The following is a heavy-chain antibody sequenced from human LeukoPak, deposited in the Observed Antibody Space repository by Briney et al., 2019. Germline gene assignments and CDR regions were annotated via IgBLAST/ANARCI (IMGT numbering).Heavy chain of an antibody. J-gene: IGHJ4*02. Sequence: SETLSLTCTVSGGSISSYYWSWIRQPPGEGLEWIGYIYYTGTTNYNPSLQSRVTVSMDTSKNQFSLKLSSVTAADTAVYYCAAEPLRVGAPDYWGQGTLVTVSS. CDR2: IYYTGTT. CDR3: AAEPLRVGAPDY. CDR1: GGSISSYY. D-gene: IGHD1-26*01. V-gene: IGHV4-59*01.